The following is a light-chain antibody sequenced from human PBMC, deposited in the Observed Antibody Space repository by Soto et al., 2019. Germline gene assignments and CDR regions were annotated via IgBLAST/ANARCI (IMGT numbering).Light chain of an antibody. Sequence: DIQITRSPSSLSSSVGDRVIITCLSSQVISTYLNWYQQKPGKAPKLLIYAASSLQSGVPSRFSGSESETDFTLTISSLQPEDFANYSCQQSYSTTWTFGQGTKVDIK. CDR3: QQSYSTTWT. CDR2: AAS. CDR1: QVISTY. V-gene: IGKV1-39*01. J-gene: IGKJ1*01.